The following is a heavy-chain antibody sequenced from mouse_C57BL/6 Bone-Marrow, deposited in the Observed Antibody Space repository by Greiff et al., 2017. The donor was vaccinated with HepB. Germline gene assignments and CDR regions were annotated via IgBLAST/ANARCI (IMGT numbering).Heavy chain of an antibody. J-gene: IGHJ4*01. V-gene: IGHV1-9*01. Sequence: QVQLQQSGAELMKPGASVKLSCTATGYTFTGYWIEWVKQRPGHGLEWFGEILPGSGSNNYNEKFKGKATFTADTTYNTTFMQLSSLTTKDSAIYYCEREGLGYDYAMDGWGQATSVTVSS. D-gene: IGHD2-2*01. CDR2: ILPGSGSN. CDR1: GYTFTGYW. CDR3: EREGLGYDYAMDG.